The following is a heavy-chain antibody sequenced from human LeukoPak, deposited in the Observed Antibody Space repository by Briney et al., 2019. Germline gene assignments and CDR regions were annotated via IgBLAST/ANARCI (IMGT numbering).Heavy chain of an antibody. CDR2: IGPRNSAA. J-gene: IGHJ4*02. CDR3: AREGSDQLSKDFDY. V-gene: IGHV1-2*02. Sequence: GASVKVSCKASGYTFTSYDINWVRQAPGQGLEWMGYIGPRNSAASYAEKFQGRVTMTRDTSLSTAYMELSRLTSDDTAVYYCAREGSDQLSKDFDYWGQGTLVTVSS. CDR1: GYTFTSYD. D-gene: IGHD2-2*01.